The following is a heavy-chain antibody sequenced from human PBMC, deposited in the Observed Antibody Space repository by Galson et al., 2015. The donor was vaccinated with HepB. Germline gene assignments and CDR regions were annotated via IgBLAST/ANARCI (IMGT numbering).Heavy chain of an antibody. CDR3: ATDGYCSSTSCHYYYGMDV. J-gene: IGHJ6*02. V-gene: IGHV1-24*01. CDR1: GYTLTELS. Sequence: KVSCKVSGYTLTELSMHWVRQAPGKGLEWMGGFDPEDGETIYAQKFQGRVTMTEDTSTDTAYMELSSLRSEDTAVYYCATDGYCSSTSCHYYYGMDVWGQGTTVTVSS. D-gene: IGHD2-2*01. CDR2: FDPEDGET.